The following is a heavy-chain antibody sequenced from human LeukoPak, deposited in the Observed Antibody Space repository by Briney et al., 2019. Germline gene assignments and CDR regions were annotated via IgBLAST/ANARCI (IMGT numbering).Heavy chain of an antibody. CDR3: VKDLQRGGGY. CDR2: ISSNGGST. V-gene: IGHV3-64D*09. Sequence: GGSLRLSCSASGFTFSSYAMHWVRQAPGRGLEYVSVISSNGGSTYYADSVKGRFTISRDNSKNTLYLQMSSLRAEDTAVYHCVKDLQRGGGYWGQGTLVTVSS. D-gene: IGHD3-16*01. J-gene: IGHJ4*02. CDR1: GFTFSSYA.